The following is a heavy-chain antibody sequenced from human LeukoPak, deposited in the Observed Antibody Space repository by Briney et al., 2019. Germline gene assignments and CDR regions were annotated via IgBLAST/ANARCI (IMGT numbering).Heavy chain of an antibody. CDR1: GFNFDEYA. CDR2: ISWNSGTI. CDR3: AKGQKYYYYYYMDV. V-gene: IGHV3-9*03. J-gene: IGHJ6*03. Sequence: PGGSLRLSCAASGFNFDEYAMHWVRPAPGKGLEWVSGISWNSGTIRYADSVKGRFTISRDNAKNSLYLEMNSLRAEDMGLYYCAKGQKYYYYYYMDVWGRGTTVSVSS.